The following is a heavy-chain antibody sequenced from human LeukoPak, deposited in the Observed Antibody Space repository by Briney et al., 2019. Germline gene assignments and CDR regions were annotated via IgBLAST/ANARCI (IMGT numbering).Heavy chain of an antibody. V-gene: IGHV3-30*02. CDR3: ARDTNSGSANIVVVVAATL. CDR1: GFTFSSYG. Sequence: GGSLRLSCAASGFTFSSYGIHWVRQAPGKGLEWVAFIRYDGSNTYYADSVKGRFTISRDNSKNTLYLQMNSLRAEDTAVYYCARDTNSGSANIVVVVAATLWGQGTLVTVSS. CDR2: IRYDGSNT. D-gene: IGHD2-15*01. J-gene: IGHJ4*02.